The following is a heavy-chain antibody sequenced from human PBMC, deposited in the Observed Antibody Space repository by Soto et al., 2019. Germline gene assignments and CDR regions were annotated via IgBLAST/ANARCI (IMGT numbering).Heavy chain of an antibody. CDR3: ARDSGGPRLAPLRYNWFGP. Sequence: PSETLSLTCTVSGGSISSYYWSWIRQPPGKGLEWIGYIYYSGSTNYNPSPKSRVTISVDTSKNQFSLKLSSVTAADTAVYYCARDSGGPRLAPLRYNWFGPWGQGTLVTVSS. D-gene: IGHD1-26*01. CDR2: IYYSGST. CDR1: GGSISSYY. V-gene: IGHV4-59*01. J-gene: IGHJ5*02.